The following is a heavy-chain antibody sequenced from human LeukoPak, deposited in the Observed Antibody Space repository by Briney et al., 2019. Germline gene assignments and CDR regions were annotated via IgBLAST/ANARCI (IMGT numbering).Heavy chain of an antibody. CDR1: GGTFSSYA. Sequence: SVKVSCKASGGTFSSYAISWVRQAPGQGLEWMGRIIPILGIANYAQKFQGRVTITADKSTSTAYMELSSLRSEDTAVYYCARDKMEVGMDVWGQGTTVTVSS. CDR2: IIPILGIA. V-gene: IGHV1-69*04. J-gene: IGHJ6*02. D-gene: IGHD1-1*01. CDR3: ARDKMEVGMDV.